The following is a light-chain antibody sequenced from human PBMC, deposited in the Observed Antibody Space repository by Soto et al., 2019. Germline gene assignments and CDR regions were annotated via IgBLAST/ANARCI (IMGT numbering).Light chain of an antibody. J-gene: IGLJ1*01. CDR3: NSYTGTSSRYV. CDR1: SSEIGTYTY. Sequence: QSVLTQPASVSGSPGQSSTISCTGTSSEIGTYTYVSWYHQHTGKAPKLMIFDVSYRPSGVSNRFSGSKSDNTASLTISGLEDEAEADYYCNSYTGTSSRYVFGTGTQVTVL. V-gene: IGLV2-14*03. CDR2: DVS.